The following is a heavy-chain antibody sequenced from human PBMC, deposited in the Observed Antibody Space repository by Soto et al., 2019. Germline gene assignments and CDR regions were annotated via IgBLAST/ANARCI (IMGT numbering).Heavy chain of an antibody. CDR1: GGSISSGGYH. J-gene: IGHJ6*02. Sequence: SETLSLTCTVSGGSISSGGYHWSWIRQHPGKGLEWIGYIYYSGSTYYNPSLKSRVTISVDTSKNQFSLKLSSVTAADTAVYYCAITDESYYYGMDVWGQGTTVTVSS. CDR2: IYYSGST. CDR3: AITDESYYYGMDV. V-gene: IGHV4-31*03. D-gene: IGHD2-8*02.